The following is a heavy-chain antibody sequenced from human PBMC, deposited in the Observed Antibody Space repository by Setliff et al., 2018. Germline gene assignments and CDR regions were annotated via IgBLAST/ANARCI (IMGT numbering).Heavy chain of an antibody. CDR3: SRLVRYWSKTTCQTASGAEL. CDR2: ISTYSGSA. CDR1: GKTDDSYH. V-gene: IGHV1-18*01. J-gene: IGHJ4*02. D-gene: IGHD2-15*01. Sequence: GASVKVSCKPPGKTDDSYHIHWVRQAPGQGLEWMGWISTYSGSASYAEKVQDRVTMTADTSTSTAYMEVKSLTSDDTAVYYCSRLVRYWSKTTCQTASGAELWGQGTLVTVSS.